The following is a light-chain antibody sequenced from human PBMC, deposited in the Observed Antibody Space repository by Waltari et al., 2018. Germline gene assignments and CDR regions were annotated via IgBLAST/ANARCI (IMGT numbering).Light chain of an antibody. J-gene: IGLJ3*02. V-gene: IGLV2-14*01. CDR2: DVS. CDR3: SSYTSSSTWV. CDR1: SSDVGGYNY. Sequence: QSALTQPASVSGSPGQSITISCTGTSSDVGGYNYVSWYQQHPGKAPKLMIYDVSNRASGGSERCAGCKSGNTASLTISGLQAEDEADYYCSSYTSSSTWVFGGGTKLTVL.